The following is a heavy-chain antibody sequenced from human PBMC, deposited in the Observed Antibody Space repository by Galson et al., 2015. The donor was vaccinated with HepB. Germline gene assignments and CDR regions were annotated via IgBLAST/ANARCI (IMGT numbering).Heavy chain of an antibody. CDR3: ARAPSDYDFWSGSYYDY. V-gene: IGHV3-30-3*01. J-gene: IGHJ4*02. CDR2: ISYDGSNK. Sequence: SLRLSCAASGFTFSSYAMHWVRQAPGKGLEWVADISYDGSNKYYADSVKGRFTISRDNSKNTLYLQMNSLRAEDTAVYYCARAPSDYDFWSGSYYDYWGQGTLVTVSS. D-gene: IGHD3-3*01. CDR1: GFTFSSYA.